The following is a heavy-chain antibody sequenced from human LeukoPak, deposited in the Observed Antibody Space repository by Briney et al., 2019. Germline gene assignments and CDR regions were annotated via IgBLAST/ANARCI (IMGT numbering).Heavy chain of an antibody. CDR2: IRYDGSNK. J-gene: IGHJ4*02. CDR3: EKIFWQYSSTNLPYFDY. V-gene: IGHV3-30*02. CDR1: GFTFSSYG. Sequence: PGGSLRLSCAASGFTFSSYGMHWVRQAPGKGLEWVAFIRYDGSNKYYADSVKGRFTISRDNSKNTLYLQMNSLRAEDTAVYYCEKIFWQYSSTNLPYFDYGGKGPLVPFP. D-gene: IGHD6-13*01.